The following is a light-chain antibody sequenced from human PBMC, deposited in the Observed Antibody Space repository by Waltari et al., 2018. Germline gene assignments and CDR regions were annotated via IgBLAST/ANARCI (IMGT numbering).Light chain of an antibody. CDR1: QSVSNNF. CDR2: RAS. V-gene: IGKV3-20*01. CDR3: QQFHTSPRT. J-gene: IGKJ4*01. Sequence: DIVLPQSPGTLSLSPGDRATLSCSASQSVSNNFLAWYQQRPGQTPRLLIYRASSRATGIPGRFSGSGSGTDFTLTITRLEPEDAAVYYCQQFHTSPRTFGGGTKVEVK.